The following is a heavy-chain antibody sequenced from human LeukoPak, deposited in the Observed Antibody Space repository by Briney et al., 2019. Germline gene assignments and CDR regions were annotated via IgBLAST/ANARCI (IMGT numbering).Heavy chain of an antibody. D-gene: IGHD2-15*01. V-gene: IGHV1-2*02. CDR1: GYTFTGYY. CDR2: INPNSGGT. CDR3: ATLIGYCSGGSCSFGAFGI. Sequence: GASVKVSCKASGYTFTGYYMHWVRQAPGQGLEWMGWINPNSGGTNYAQKFQGRVTMTRDTSISTAYMELSRLRSDDTAVYYCATLIGYCSGGSCSFGAFGIWGQGTMVTVSS. J-gene: IGHJ3*02.